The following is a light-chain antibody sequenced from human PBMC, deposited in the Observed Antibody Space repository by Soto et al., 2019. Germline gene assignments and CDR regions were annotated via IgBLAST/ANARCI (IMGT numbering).Light chain of an antibody. J-gene: IGLJ3*02. CDR2: EVN. Sequence: QSALTQPASVSGSPGQWITISCTGSSSDVGSYDRVSWYQQYPGKAPTLMIYEVNKRPSGISNRFSGSKSGNTASLTISGPQAGEGAYYYFPPSFGGPSGVFGGGTKLTVL. CDR3: PPSFGGPSGV. CDR1: SSDVGSYDR. V-gene: IGLV2-23*02.